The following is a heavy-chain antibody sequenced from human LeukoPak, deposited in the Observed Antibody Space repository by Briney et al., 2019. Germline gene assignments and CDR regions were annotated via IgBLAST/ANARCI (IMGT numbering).Heavy chain of an antibody. J-gene: IGHJ5*02. CDR3: ARGADTSSTFDP. CDR1: GGSISSGTYY. V-gene: IGHV4-39*01. D-gene: IGHD2-2*01. CDR2: IYYSGST. Sequence: PSETLSLTCTVSGGSISSGTYYWGWIRQPPGKGLEWIGSIYYSGSTYYTPSLKSRVTISVDTSRNQFSLKLSSVTAADTAMYYCARGADTSSTFDPSGQGTLVTVSA.